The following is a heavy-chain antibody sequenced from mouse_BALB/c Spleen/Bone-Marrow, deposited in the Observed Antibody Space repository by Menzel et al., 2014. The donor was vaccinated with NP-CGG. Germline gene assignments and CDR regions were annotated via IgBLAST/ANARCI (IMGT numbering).Heavy chain of an antibody. V-gene: IGHV1-4*02. CDR3: AREATYYAYFDY. CDR1: GYTFTSNT. CDR2: INPTRGYT. Sequence: QVQLQQSGAELARPGASVKMSCKASGYTFTSNTIQWVKQRPGQGLEWIGYINPTRGYTDYNQKFKDKTTLTADKSSSTAYMQLSSLTSEDSAVYYCAREATYYAYFDYWGQGTILTVSA. D-gene: IGHD1-1*01. J-gene: IGHJ2*01.